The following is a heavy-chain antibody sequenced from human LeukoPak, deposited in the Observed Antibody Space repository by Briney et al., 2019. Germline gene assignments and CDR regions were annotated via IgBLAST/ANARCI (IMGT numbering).Heavy chain of an antibody. D-gene: IGHD6-13*01. J-gene: IGHJ3*02. Sequence: PGRSLRLSCTASGLTFGDYAMSWVRQAPGKGLEGVGFIRSKAYGGTTEYAASVKGRFTISRDDSKSIAYLQMNSLKTEDTAVYYCTSWCSGSSCPGPDAFDIWGQGTMVTVSS. V-gene: IGHV3-49*04. CDR1: GLTFGDYA. CDR2: IRSKAYGGTT. CDR3: TSWCSGSSCPGPDAFDI.